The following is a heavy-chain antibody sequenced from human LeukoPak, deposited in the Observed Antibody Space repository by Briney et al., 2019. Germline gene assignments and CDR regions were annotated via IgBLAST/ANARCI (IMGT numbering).Heavy chain of an antibody. Sequence: SETLSLTCAVYGGSISSSSYYWVWIRQPPGKWLEWIGSIYYSGSTYYDPSLKSRVTISVDTSKNQYSLKLSSVTAADTAVYYCARDKGWSGYYREYYFDYWGQGTLVTVSS. CDR3: ARDKGWSGYYREYYFDY. V-gene: IGHV4-39*07. D-gene: IGHD3-3*01. CDR1: GGSISSSSYY. J-gene: IGHJ4*02. CDR2: IYYSGST.